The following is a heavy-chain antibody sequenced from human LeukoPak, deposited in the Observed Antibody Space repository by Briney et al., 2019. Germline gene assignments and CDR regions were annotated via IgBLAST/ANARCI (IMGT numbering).Heavy chain of an antibody. CDR3: ARVYMVRGVYTFDYFDY. V-gene: IGHV4-34*01. J-gene: IGHJ4*02. CDR1: GGSFSDSS. D-gene: IGHD3-10*01. CDR2: LTHSGTT. Sequence: SETLSLTCAVYGGSFSDSSRSWIRQSPGRGLEWVGELTHSGTTNYNPSLKSRVTISVDTSRNHFSLKLTSVTAADTAVYYCARVYMVRGVYTFDYFDYWGQGTLITVSS.